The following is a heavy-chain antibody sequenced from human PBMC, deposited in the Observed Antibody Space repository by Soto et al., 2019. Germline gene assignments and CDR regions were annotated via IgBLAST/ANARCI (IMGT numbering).Heavy chain of an antibody. CDR2: ISGTGDTT. D-gene: IGHD2-2*01. V-gene: IGHV3-23*01. CDR3: AKGYCSSTSCSFDY. CDR1: GFTFTNFA. J-gene: IGHJ4*02. Sequence: GSLRLSCAASGFTFTNFAMNWVRQAPGKGLEWVSVISGTGDTTYNADSVRGRFTISRDNSMNTAFLQMNSLRAEDTALYYCAKGYCSSTSCSFDYWGQGTLVTVSS.